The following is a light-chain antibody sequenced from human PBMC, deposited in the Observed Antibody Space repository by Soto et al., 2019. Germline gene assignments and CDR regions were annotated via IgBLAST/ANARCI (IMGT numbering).Light chain of an antibody. CDR3: QQYVSSRLT. V-gene: IGKV3-20*01. J-gene: IGKJ4*02. Sequence: ELVMTQSPATLSVSPGERATLSCRASQSLSSNLAWYQQKPGQAPRLVIFGASIRATGIPDRFSGSGSGTDFTLTISRLEPEDFAVYYCQQYVSSRLTFGGGPKVDI. CDR2: GAS. CDR1: QSLSSN.